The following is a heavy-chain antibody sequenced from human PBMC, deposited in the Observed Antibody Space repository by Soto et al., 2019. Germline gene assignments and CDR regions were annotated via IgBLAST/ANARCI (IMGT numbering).Heavy chain of an antibody. J-gene: IGHJ5*02. Sequence: SETLSLTCTVSGGSISSSSYYWGWIRQPPGKGLEWIGIIYYSGSTYYNPSLKSRVTISVDTSKNQFSLELSSVSTTDTAVYYCATSNWFDPWGQGTRVTVSS. CDR3: ATSNWFDP. CDR1: GGSISSSSYY. CDR2: IYYSGST. V-gene: IGHV4-39*01.